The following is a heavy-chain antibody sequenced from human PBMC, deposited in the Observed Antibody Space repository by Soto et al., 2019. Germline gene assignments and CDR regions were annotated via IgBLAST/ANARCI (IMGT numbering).Heavy chain of an antibody. CDR3: AHDAVVPAAMGGYNRFDP. D-gene: IGHD2-2*01. Sequence: QITLKESGPTLVKPTQTLTLTCTFSGFSLSTSGVGVGWIRQPPGKALEWLALIYWDDDKRYSPSLKSRLTITKDTSKNQVVLTMTNMDPVDTATYYCAHDAVVPAAMGGYNRFDPGGQGTLVTVAS. V-gene: IGHV2-5*02. CDR2: IYWDDDK. J-gene: IGHJ5*02. CDR1: GFSLSTSGVG.